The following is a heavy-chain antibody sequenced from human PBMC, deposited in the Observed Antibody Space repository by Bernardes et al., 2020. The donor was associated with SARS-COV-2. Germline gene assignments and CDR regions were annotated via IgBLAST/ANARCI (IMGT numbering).Heavy chain of an antibody. J-gene: IGHJ4*02. CDR2: ISNRGDTT. CDR3: AKEKYSHLPLDY. CDR1: GFTFSSYA. Sequence: GGSLRLSCAASGFTFSSYAMTWVRQAPGKGLEWVATISNRGDTTFYADSVKGRFTISRDNSRNTLYLQMNSLGAEDTAVYYCAKEKYSHLPLDYWGQGTLVTVSS. V-gene: IGHV3-23*01. D-gene: IGHD3-3*02.